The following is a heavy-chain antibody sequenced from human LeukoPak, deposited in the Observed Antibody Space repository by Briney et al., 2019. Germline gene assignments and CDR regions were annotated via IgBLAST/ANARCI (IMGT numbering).Heavy chain of an antibody. CDR2: ISAYNGNT. J-gene: IGHJ5*02. V-gene: IGHV1-18*01. CDR1: GYTFTSYG. D-gene: IGHD1-14*01. CDR3: ARARHTTPHNQRFDP. Sequence: ASVKVSCKASGYTFTSYGISWVRQAPGQGLEWMGWISAYNGNTNYAQKLQGRVTMTTDTSTSTAYMELRSLRSDDTAVYYCARARHTTPHNQRFDPWGQGTLVTVSS.